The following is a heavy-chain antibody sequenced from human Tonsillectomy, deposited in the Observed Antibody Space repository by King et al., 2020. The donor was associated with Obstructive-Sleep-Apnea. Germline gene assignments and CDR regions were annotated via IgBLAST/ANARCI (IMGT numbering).Heavy chain of an antibody. CDR1: GYTFTDYF. D-gene: IGHD3-9*01. CDR3: AGGIGGLGHYDILTGDASTIDY. Sequence: VQLVESGAEVKKPGASVKVSCKSSGYTFTDYFMHWVRQAPGQGLEWMGWINPNSDGTNYALKFQGRVTMTRDTSISTAYMELSRLRSDDTAVYYCAGGIGGLGHYDILTGDASTIDYWGQGTLVTVSS. V-gene: IGHV1-2*02. CDR2: INPNSDGT. J-gene: IGHJ4*02.